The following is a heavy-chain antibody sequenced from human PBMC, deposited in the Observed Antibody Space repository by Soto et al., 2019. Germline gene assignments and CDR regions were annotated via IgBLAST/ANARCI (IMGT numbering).Heavy chain of an antibody. CDR1: GFTFSSYA. J-gene: IGHJ3*02. Sequence: PGGSLRLSCAASGFTFSSYAMSWVRQAPGKGLEWVSVISGSGGSTYYADSVKGRFTISRDNSKNTLYLQMNSLRAEDTAVYYCARGYCSGGSCYRDAFDIWGQGTMVTVSS. CDR3: ARGYCSGGSCYRDAFDI. CDR2: ISGSGGST. D-gene: IGHD2-15*01. V-gene: IGHV3-23*01.